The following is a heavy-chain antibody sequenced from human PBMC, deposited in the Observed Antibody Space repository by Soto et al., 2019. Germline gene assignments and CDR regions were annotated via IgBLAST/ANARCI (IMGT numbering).Heavy chain of an antibody. CDR1: GFTFSSYA. Sequence: GGSLKLSCAASGFTFSSYAMSWVRQAPGKGLEWVSAISGSGGSTYYADSVKVWFTISRDNFKNTLYLQMISLRAEDKAVYYRAIFSPGVVWGQGTLVTVSS. D-gene: IGHD2-21*01. J-gene: IGHJ4*02. CDR3: AIFSPGVV. CDR2: ISGSGGST. V-gene: IGHV3-23*01.